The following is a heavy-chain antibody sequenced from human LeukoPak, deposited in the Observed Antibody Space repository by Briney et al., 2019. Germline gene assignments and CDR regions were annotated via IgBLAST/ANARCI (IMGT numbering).Heavy chain of an antibody. CDR1: GFTFSSYA. CDR2: ISSNGGST. V-gene: IGHV3-64*01. J-gene: IGHJ4*02. CDR3: ARGFHGY. Sequence: GGSLRLSCAASGFTFSSYAMSWVRQAPGKGLEYVSAISSNGGSTYYANSVKGRFTISRDNSKNTLYLQMGSLRAEDMAVYYCARGFHGYWGQGTLVTVSS.